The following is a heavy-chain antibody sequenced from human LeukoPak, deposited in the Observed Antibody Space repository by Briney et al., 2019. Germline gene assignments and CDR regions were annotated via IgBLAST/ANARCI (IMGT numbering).Heavy chain of an antibody. CDR2: IYYSGST. CDR3: ARDTHHLSPHGWFDP. Sequence: SQTLSLTCTVSGGSISSGGYYWSWIRQHPGKGLESIGYIYYSGSTYYNPSLKSRVTISVDTSKNQFSLKLSSVTAADTAVYYCARDTHHLSPHGWFDPWGQGTLVTVSS. J-gene: IGHJ5*02. D-gene: IGHD1-14*01. V-gene: IGHV4-31*03. CDR1: GGSISSGGYY.